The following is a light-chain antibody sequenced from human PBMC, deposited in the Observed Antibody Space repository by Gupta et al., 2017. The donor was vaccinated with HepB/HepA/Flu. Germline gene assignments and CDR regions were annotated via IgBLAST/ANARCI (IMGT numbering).Light chain of an antibody. CDR2: GAS. V-gene: IGKV3-20*01. J-gene: IGKJ2*01. CDR1: QSVSSSY. CDR3: QQYGSSPI. Sequence: EIVLTQSPGTLSLSPGERATLSCRASQSVSSSYLAWYQQKPGQAPRLLIYGASSRATGIPDRLSGSGSGTDFTLTISRLEPEDLAVYYCQQYGSSPIFGQGTKLEIK.